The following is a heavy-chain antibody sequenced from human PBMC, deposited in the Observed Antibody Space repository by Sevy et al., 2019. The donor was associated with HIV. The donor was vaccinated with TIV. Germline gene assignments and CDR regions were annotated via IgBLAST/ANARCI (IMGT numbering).Heavy chain of an antibody. D-gene: IGHD3-3*01. CDR3: ARDIYDFWSGYYPIDY. CDR1: GYTFTSYG. CDR2: INAYNGNT. Sequence: ASVKVSCKASGYTFTSYGISWVRQAPGQGLEWMGWINAYNGNTNYAQKLQGRVTMTTDTSTSTAYMELRSLRSDDTAVYYCARDIYDFWSGYYPIDYWGQGTLVTVSS. J-gene: IGHJ4*02. V-gene: IGHV1-18*01.